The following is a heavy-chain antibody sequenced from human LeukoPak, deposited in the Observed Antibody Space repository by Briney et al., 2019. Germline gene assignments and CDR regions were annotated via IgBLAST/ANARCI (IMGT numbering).Heavy chain of an antibody. V-gene: IGHV4-39*07. CDR3: AGRRSSGWTYYFDY. J-gene: IGHJ4*02. CDR2: IYYSGST. CDR1: GGSISSSSYY. Sequence: PSETLSLTCTVSGGSISSSSYYWGWIRQPPGKGLEWIGSIYYSGSTYYNPSLKSRVTISVDTSKNQFSLKLSSVTAADTAVYYCAGRRSSGWTYYFDYWGQGTLVTVSS. D-gene: IGHD6-19*01.